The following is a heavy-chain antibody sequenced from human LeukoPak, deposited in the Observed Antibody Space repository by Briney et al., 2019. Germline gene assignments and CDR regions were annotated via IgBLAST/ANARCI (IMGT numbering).Heavy chain of an antibody. CDR3: AREQTLVLRFGELVGGMDV. D-gene: IGHD3-10*01. J-gene: IGHJ6*02. CDR2: ITAITTST. CDR1: GFSFGDSV. V-gene: IGHV3-23*01. Sequence: PGGSLRLSCAASGFSFGDSVMSWVRQAPGKGLEWVSSITAITTSTYYADSVKGRFTISRDNSKNTLYLQMNSLRAEDTAVYYCAREQTLVLRFGELVGGMDVWGQGTTVTVSS.